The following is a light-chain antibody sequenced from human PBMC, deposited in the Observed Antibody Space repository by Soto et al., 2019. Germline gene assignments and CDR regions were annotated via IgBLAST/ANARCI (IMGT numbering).Light chain of an antibody. Sequence: EIVLTQSPGPLSLSPGERATLSCRASQSVSSSYLAWYQQKPGQAPRLLIYGASSRATGIPDRFSGSGSGTDFTLTISRLEPEDFAVYYCQQYVSSSWTFGQGTKV. CDR1: QSVSSSY. J-gene: IGKJ1*01. V-gene: IGKV3-20*01. CDR3: QQYVSSSWT. CDR2: GAS.